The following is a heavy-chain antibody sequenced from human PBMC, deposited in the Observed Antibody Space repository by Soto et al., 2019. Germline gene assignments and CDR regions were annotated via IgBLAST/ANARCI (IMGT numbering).Heavy chain of an antibody. D-gene: IGHD2-15*01. CDR1: GYSFTGYY. CDR3: ASASCSDNSCSSFDF. Sequence: ASVKVSCKASGYSFTGYYIHWVRQAPGQGLEWMAWINPKTGGTNSAEKFKGRVTMTRDTSVSTAFLELIWLTSDDSAVYYCASASCSDNSCSSFDFWGQGTLVTVSS. J-gene: IGHJ4*02. V-gene: IGHV1-2*02. CDR2: INPKTGGT.